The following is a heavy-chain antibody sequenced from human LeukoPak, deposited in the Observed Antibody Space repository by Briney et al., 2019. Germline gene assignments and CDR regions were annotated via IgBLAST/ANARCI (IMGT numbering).Heavy chain of an antibody. J-gene: IGHJ5*02. D-gene: IGHD3-9*01. CDR2: IYYSGST. CDR3: ARLRVYDILTGYYSYWFDP. V-gene: IGHV4-59*08. Sequence: PSETLSLTCTVSGGSISSYYWSWIRQPPGKGLEWIGYIYYSGSTNYNPSLKSRVTISVDTSKNQFPLKLSSVTAADTAVYYCARLRVYDILTGYYSYWFDPWGQGTLVTVSS. CDR1: GGSISSYY.